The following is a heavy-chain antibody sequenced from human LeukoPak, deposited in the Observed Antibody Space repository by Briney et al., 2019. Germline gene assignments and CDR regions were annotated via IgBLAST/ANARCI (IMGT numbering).Heavy chain of an antibody. Sequence: SGPTLVKPTQTLTLTCSFSGFSLSTTGVGVGWIRQSPGKALEWLALIYWDDDKRYNPSLKPRLTIVKDTSNNHVFLLMTNMDPVDTAAYYCAHRRSGYNWNHGDFDYWGQGNPVTVSS. CDR2: IYWDDDK. D-gene: IGHD1-14*01. CDR1: GFSLSTTGVG. V-gene: IGHV2-5*02. CDR3: AHRRSGYNWNHGDFDY. J-gene: IGHJ4*02.